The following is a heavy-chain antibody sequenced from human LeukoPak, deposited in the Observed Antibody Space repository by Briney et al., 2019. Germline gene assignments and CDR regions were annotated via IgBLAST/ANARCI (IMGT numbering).Heavy chain of an antibody. D-gene: IGHD2/OR15-2a*01. CDR2: ICAYNGNT. V-gene: IGHV1-18*01. CDR3: AREKNYGIDV. J-gene: IGHJ6*02. Sequence: AASVKVSCKASGHTFTSFGISWVRQAPGQGLEWTGWICAYNGNTNYAQKFQGRVTMTTDTSTSTAYMELRSLRSDDTAVYYCAREKNYGIDVWGQGTTVTVYS. CDR1: GHTFTSFG.